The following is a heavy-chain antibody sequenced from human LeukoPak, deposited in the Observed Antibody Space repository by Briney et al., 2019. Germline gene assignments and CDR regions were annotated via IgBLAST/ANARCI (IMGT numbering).Heavy chain of an antibody. CDR3: TKELHVAVAVADYYYFYMDV. Sequence: QAGGSLRLSCAASGFAFSSFAMGWVRQSPGKGLEWLSTINGGGNTTFYADPVKGRFTISRDNSKNTLYLHMDGLRPDDTAIYYCTKELHVAVAVADYYYFYMDVWGRGTAVSVSS. CDR2: INGGGNTT. D-gene: IGHD6-19*01. CDR1: GFAFSSFA. J-gene: IGHJ6*03. V-gene: IGHV3-23*01.